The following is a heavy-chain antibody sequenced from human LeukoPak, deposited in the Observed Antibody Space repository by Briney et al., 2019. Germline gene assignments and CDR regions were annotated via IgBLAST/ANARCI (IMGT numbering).Heavy chain of an antibody. Sequence: GGSLRLSCAASGFTFSDYYMSWIRHAPGQGLEWVSYISSSSSYTNYADSVKGRFTISRDNAKNSLYLQMNSPRAEDTAVYYCARDEGTGTTDYWGQRTLVTVSS. D-gene: IGHD1-1*01. CDR2: ISSSSSYT. CDR1: GFTFSDYY. CDR3: ARDEGTGTTDY. J-gene: IGHJ4*02. V-gene: IGHV3-11*06.